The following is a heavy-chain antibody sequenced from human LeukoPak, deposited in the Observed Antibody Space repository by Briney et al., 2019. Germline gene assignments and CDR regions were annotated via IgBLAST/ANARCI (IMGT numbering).Heavy chain of an antibody. CDR2: IIPIFGTA. CDR1: GGTFSSYA. V-gene: IGHV1-69*13. CDR3: ARQRIAAAAPDAFDI. D-gene: IGHD6-13*01. J-gene: IGHJ3*02. Sequence: ASVKVSCKASGGTFSSYAISWVRQAPGQGLEWMGGIIPIFGTANYAQKFQGRVTITADESTSTAYMELSRLRSDDTAVYYCARQRIAAAAPDAFDIWGQGTMVTVSS.